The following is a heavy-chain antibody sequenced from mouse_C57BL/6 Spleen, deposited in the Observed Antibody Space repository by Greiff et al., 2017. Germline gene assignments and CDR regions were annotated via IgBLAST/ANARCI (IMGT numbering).Heavy chain of an antibody. CDR1: GFTFSSYG. D-gene: IGHD1-1*01. CDR3: ARHGIYYGSSSYYFDY. Sequence: EVQLQESGGDLVKPGGSLKLSCAASGFTFSSYGMSWVRQTPDKRLEWVATISSGGSYTYYPDSVKGRFTISRDNAKNTLYLQMSSLKSEDTAMYYCARHGIYYGSSSYYFDYWGQGTTLTVSS. V-gene: IGHV5-6*01. CDR2: ISSGGSYT. J-gene: IGHJ2*01.